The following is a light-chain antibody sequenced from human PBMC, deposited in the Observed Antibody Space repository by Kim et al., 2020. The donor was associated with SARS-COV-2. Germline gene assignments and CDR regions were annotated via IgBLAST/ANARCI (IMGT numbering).Light chain of an antibody. Sequence: DIQMTQSPSSLSASIGDRVTVTCRASQTIDSFLHWYQQKPGKPPKLLIYAASSLQSGVPPTFSGSGSGTDFTLTISSLQPGDFATYYCQQTYRTPHTFGQGTKLEI. CDR2: AAS. CDR1: QTIDSF. CDR3: QQTYRTPHT. V-gene: IGKV1-39*01. J-gene: IGKJ2*01.